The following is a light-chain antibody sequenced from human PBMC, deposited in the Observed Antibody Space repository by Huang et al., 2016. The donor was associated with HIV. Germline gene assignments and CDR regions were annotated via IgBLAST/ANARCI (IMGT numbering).Light chain of an antibody. CDR2: GAS. V-gene: IGKV1-33*01. CDR3: QQFDNLYT. J-gene: IGKJ2*01. CDR1: QDIRNY. Sequence: IQMTQSPASLSTFVGDRVTISCQASQDIRNYLNWYQQKPGKAPTLPIYGASTLQAGVPSRFSGNGSGTDFTITISSLQSEDVATYYCQQFDNLYTFGQGTKLEIK.